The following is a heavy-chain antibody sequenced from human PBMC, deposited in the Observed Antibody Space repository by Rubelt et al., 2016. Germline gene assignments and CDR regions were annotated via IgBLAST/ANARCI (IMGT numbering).Heavy chain of an antibody. J-gene: IGHJ4*02. CDR3: ARAVSNNYGKFDQ. V-gene: IGHV3-74*02. CDR2: INTAGRTT. CDR1: AFALSTYW. Sequence: EVQLVESGGDLVQPGGSLRLSCAASAFALSTYWMNWVRHAPGKGMVWVSRINTAGRTTNCADSVKGRFTISRNNAQNTLYLQMNSLRAEDTAVYYCARAVSNNYGKFDQWGQGTLVTVSS. D-gene: IGHD5-24*01.